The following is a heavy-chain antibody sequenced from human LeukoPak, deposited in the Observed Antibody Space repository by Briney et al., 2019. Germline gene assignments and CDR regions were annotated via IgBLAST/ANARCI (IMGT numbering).Heavy chain of an antibody. CDR3: ARRGESFFDY. CDR1: GGSISSSSYY. Sequence: SETLSLTCTVSGGSISSSSYYWGWIRQPPGKGLEWIGEINRSGSTNYNPSLKSRVTISVDTSKNQFSLKLSSVTAADTAVYYCARRGESFFDYWGQGTLVTVSS. V-gene: IGHV4-39*07. J-gene: IGHJ4*02. CDR2: INRSGST. D-gene: IGHD3-16*01.